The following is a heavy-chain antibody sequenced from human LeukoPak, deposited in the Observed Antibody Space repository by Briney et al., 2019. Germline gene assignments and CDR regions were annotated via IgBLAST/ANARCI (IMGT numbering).Heavy chain of an antibody. D-gene: IGHD3-3*01. J-gene: IGHJ4*02. V-gene: IGHV4-38-2*02. CDR1: GDSISTYY. CDR3: ASGPYYDFWSGYWGDFDY. Sequence: SETLSLTCTVSGDSISTYYWSWIRQPPGKGLEWIGSIYHSGSTYYNPSLKSRVTISVDTSKNQFSLKLSSVTAADTAVYYCASGPYYDFWSGYWGDFDYWGQGTLVTVSS. CDR2: IYHSGST.